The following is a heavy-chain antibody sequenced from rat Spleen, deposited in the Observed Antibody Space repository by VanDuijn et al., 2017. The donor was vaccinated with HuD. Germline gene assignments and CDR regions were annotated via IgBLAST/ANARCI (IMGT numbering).Heavy chain of an antibody. CDR3: ATDGYYDGTYYSVYVMDV. D-gene: IGHD1-12*02. Sequence: EVQLVESGGGLVQPGRSLKLSCAASGFTFSDYNMAWVRQAPKKGLEWVATISPSGGRTTHRDSVKGRFTISRDNAKNHLYLQMDTLRSEDSATYYCATDGYYDGTYYSVYVMDVRGQGVSVTVSS. CDR2: ISPSGGRT. CDR1: GFTFSDYN. J-gene: IGHJ4*01. V-gene: IGHV5S10*01.